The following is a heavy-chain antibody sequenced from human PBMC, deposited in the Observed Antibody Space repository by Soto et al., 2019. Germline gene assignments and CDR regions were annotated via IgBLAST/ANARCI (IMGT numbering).Heavy chain of an antibody. CDR1: GFTFSSYG. V-gene: IGHV3-30*18. CDR2: ISYDGSNK. J-gene: IGHJ4*02. CDR3: ANLFVSYDSSGYYLDY. D-gene: IGHD3-22*01. Sequence: PGGSLRLSCAASGFTFSSYGMHWVRQAPGKGLEWVAVISYDGSNKYYADSVKGRFTISRDNSKNTLYLQMNSLRAEDTAVYYCANLFVSYDSSGYYLDYWGQGTLVTVSS.